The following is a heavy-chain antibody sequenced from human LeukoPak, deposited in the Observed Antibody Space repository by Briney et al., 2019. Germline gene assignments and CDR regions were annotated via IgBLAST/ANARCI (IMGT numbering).Heavy chain of an antibody. V-gene: IGHV3-23*01. CDR3: AKELRYYDSSGYYYYFDY. Sequence: PGGSLRLSCVVSGFTFSSYAMSWVRQAPGKGLEWVSAISGSGGSTYYADSVKGRFTISRDNSKNTLYLQMNSLRAEDTAVYYCAKELRYYDSSGYYYYFDYWGQGTLVTVSS. CDR1: GFTFSSYA. CDR2: ISGSGGST. D-gene: IGHD3-22*01. J-gene: IGHJ4*02.